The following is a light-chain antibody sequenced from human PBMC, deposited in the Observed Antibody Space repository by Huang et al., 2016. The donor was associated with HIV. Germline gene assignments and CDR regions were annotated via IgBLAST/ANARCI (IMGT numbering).Light chain of an antibody. V-gene: IGKV2-29*02. Sequence: DIVMTQTPLSLSVTPGQPASISCKSSQSLLHSDGKTHLSWYLQKPGQSPQLLMYEVSRRCSGGPDRFSGSGSGTGFTLKISRAEAEDVGVYYCMQGIHHPYTFGQGTKLEI. CDR3: MQGIHHPYT. CDR2: EVS. J-gene: IGKJ2*01. CDR1: QSLLHSDGKTH.